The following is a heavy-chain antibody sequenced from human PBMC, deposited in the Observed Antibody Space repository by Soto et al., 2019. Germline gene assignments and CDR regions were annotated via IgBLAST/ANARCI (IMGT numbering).Heavy chain of an antibody. CDR2: IYYSGST. J-gene: IGHJ5*02. CDR3: ARGSDGDPAGWFDP. D-gene: IGHD4-17*01. CDR1: GGSISSGGYY. Sequence: QVQLQESGPGLVKPSQTLSLTCTVSGGSISSGGYYWSWIRQHPGKGLEWIGYIYYSGSTYYNPFLKSRVTISVDTSKNQFSLKLSSVTAADTAVYYCARGSDGDPAGWFDPWGQGTLVTVSS. V-gene: IGHV4-31*03.